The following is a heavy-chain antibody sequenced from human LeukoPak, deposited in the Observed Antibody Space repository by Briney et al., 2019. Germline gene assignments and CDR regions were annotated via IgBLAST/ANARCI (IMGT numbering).Heavy chain of an antibody. CDR2: ISSSSTYI. J-gene: IGHJ5*02. D-gene: IGHD3-10*01. CDR3: ARDVMVRNWFDP. CDR1: GFTFSSYS. Sequence: GGSLRLSRAASGFTFSSYSMNWVRQAPGKGLEWVSSISSSSTYIYYTGSVKGRFTISRDNAKNSLYLQLNSLRDEDTAIYYCARDVMVRNWFDPWGQGTLVTVSS. V-gene: IGHV3-21*06.